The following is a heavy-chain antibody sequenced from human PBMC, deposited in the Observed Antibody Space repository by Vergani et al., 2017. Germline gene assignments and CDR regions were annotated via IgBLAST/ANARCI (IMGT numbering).Heavy chain of an antibody. J-gene: IGHJ4*02. CDR3: SRGRGYSFGYSDY. CDR2: IRNKAYGGTT. CDR1: GFSFGDYA. Sequence: EVQLVESGGGLVPPGRSLRLSCAASGFSFGDYAMTWVRQAPGKGRGWVAFIRNKAYGGTTEYAASVKGRFTISRDDSKRLAYLQLSGLKTEDTAVYFCSRGRGYSFGYSDYWGQGTLVTVSS. D-gene: IGHD5-18*01. V-gene: IGHV3-49*04.